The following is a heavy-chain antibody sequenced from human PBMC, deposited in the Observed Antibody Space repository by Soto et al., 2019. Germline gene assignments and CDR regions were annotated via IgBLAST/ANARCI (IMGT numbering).Heavy chain of an antibody. CDR2: IVVGSGNT. D-gene: IGHD6-13*01. CDR3: AAAGKDSSSWKNWFDP. V-gene: IGHV1-58*02. Sequence: QMQLVQSGPEVKKPGTSVKVSCKASGFTFTSSAMQWVRQARGQRLEWIGWIVVGSGNTNYAQKFQERVTITRDMXTXXAYLELSSLRSEDTAVYYCAAAGKDSSSWKNWFDPWGQGTLVTVSS. J-gene: IGHJ5*02. CDR1: GFTFTSSA.